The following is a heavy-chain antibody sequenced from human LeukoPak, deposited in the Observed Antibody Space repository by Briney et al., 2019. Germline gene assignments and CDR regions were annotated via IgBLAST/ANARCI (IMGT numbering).Heavy chain of an antibody. D-gene: IGHD3-10*01. V-gene: IGHV1-8*03. CDR2: MNPNSGNT. CDR3: AIKYRITIVRGAGYMDV. J-gene: IGHJ6*03. Sequence: GSVNVSFQASGCTFTSYDINWLRQATGQGLEWMGWMNPNSGNTGYAQQFQGRVTITRNTSISTAYIELSSLRSEDTAVYYCAIKYRITIVRGAGYMDVWGKGTTVSVSS. CDR1: GCTFTSYD.